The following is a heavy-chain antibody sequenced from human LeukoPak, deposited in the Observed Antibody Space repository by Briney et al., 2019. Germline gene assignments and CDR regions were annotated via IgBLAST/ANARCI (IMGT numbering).Heavy chain of an antibody. CDR3: ARGVFPGNSQKNWFDP. V-gene: IGHV4-34*01. CDR1: GGSFSGYY. CDR2: INHSGST. J-gene: IGHJ5*02. D-gene: IGHD1-7*01. Sequence: PSETLSLTCAVYGGSFSGYYWSWIRQPPGKGLEWIGEINHSGSTNYNPSLKSRVTISVDTSKNQFSLKLTSVTAADTAVYYCARGVFPGNSQKNWFDPCGHGVLVTVSS.